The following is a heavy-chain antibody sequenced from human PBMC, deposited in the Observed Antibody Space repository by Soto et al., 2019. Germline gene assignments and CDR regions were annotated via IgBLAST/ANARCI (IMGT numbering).Heavy chain of an antibody. V-gene: IGHV1-58*02. CDR2: IVVGSGNT. CDR1: GLTFSSSG. D-gene: IGHD1-1*01. CDR3: AGDLAQTDPDNWFES. Sequence: QIQLVQFGPEVKKPGTPVKVSCKASGLTFSSSGIHWVRQARGQRLEWIGWIVVGSGNTNYAQKFQERVTNTRDVSTNTVYMDLTSLRSENTAVYYGAGDLAQTDPDNWFESWGQGTMVTVGS. J-gene: IGHJ5*01.